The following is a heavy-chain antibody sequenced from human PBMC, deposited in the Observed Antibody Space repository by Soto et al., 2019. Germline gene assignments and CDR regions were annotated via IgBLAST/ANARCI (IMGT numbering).Heavy chain of an antibody. CDR3: ARDTFDY. Sequence: GGSLRLSCAASGFTFSTYAMSWVRQAPGKGLEWVSTITGSGGSKYYADSVRGRFPISRDNSKNTVYLQMNSLRAEDTAVYYCARDTFDYWGQGTLVTVSS. V-gene: IGHV3-23*01. J-gene: IGHJ4*02. CDR2: ITGSGGSK. CDR1: GFTFSTYA.